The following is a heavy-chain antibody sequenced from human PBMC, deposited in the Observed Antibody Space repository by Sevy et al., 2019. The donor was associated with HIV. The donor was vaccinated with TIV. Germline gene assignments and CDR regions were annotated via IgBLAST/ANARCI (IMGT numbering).Heavy chain of an antibody. CDR2: ITRNSYEAYGGTT. Sequence: GGSLRLSCTTSGFTFDDYAMSWFRQAPGKGLEWVAFITRNSYEAYGGTTDYAASVKGRFIISRDDSKSIAHLQMNSLKTEETAVYYCTRGLATADTPEYYFDYWGQGTLVTVSS. J-gene: IGHJ4*02. CDR3: TRGLATADTPEYYFDY. CDR1: GFTFDDYA. V-gene: IGHV3-49*03. D-gene: IGHD5-12*01.